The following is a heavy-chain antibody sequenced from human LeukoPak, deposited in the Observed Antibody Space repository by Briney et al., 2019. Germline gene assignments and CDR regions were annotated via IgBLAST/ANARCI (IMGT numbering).Heavy chain of an antibody. Sequence: PGGSLKLSCAAFGFTFSGSAMHWVRQASGKGLEWVGRIRSKANSYATAYAASVKGRFTISRDDSKNTAYLQMNSLKTEDTAVYYCTRHTRLTGPFDYWGQGTLVTVSS. CDR2: IRSKANSYAT. V-gene: IGHV3-73*01. D-gene: IGHD3-9*01. CDR1: GFTFSGSA. J-gene: IGHJ4*02. CDR3: TRHTRLTGPFDY.